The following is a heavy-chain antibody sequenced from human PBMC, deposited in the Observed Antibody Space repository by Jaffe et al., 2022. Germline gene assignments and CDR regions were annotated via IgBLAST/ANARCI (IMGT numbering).Heavy chain of an antibody. Sequence: EVQLVESGGGLVQPGGSLRLSCAASGFTFSSYEMNWVRQAPGKGLEWVSYISSSGSTIYYADSVKGRFTISRDNAKNSLYLQMNSLRAEDTAVYYCASGAYYYDSSGAFDIWGQGTMVTVSS. V-gene: IGHV3-48*03. CDR2: ISSSGSTI. D-gene: IGHD3-22*01. CDR1: GFTFSSYE. J-gene: IGHJ3*02. CDR3: ASGAYYYDSSGAFDI.